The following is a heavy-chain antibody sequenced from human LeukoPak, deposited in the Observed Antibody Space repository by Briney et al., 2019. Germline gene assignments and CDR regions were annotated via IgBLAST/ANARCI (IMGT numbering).Heavy chain of an antibody. D-gene: IGHD3-16*01. Sequence: GGSLRLSCAASGFTFSSYGMNWVRQAPGKGLEWVSFISSSSSYIYYADSVKGRFTISRDNAKNTLYLQMNSLRVEDTAVYYCVCLGLGGLSLDWGQGTLVTVSS. CDR2: ISSSSSYI. CDR3: VCLGLGGLSLD. J-gene: IGHJ4*02. V-gene: IGHV3-21*01. CDR1: GFTFSSYG.